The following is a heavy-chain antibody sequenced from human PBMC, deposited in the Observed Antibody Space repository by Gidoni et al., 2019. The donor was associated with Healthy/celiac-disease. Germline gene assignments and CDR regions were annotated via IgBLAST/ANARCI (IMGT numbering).Heavy chain of an antibody. CDR1: GFTFSSYA. Sequence: EVQLLESGGGLVQPGGSLRLSCAASGFTFSSYAMSWVRQAPGKGLEWVSAISGSGGSTYYADSVKGRFTISRDNSKNTLYLQMNSLRAEDTAVYYCAKDPLPDIVVVVAAPDPSPHDIWGQGTMVTVSS. J-gene: IGHJ3*02. CDR2: ISGSGGST. CDR3: AKDPLPDIVVVVAAPDPSPHDI. D-gene: IGHD2-15*01. V-gene: IGHV3-23*01.